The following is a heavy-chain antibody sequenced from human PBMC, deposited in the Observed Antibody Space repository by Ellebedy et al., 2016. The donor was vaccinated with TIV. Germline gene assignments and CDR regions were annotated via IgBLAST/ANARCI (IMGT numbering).Heavy chain of an antibody. V-gene: IGHV1-69*06. Sequence: SVKVSXXASGYTFTSYYMHWVRQAPGQGLEWMGGITPIFGTANYAQKFQGRVTITADKSTSTAYMELSSLRSEDTAVYYCARDGSGSNYGFDPWGQGTLVTVSS. CDR1: GYTFTSYY. D-gene: IGHD3-10*01. J-gene: IGHJ5*02. CDR3: ARDGSGSNYGFDP. CDR2: ITPIFGTA.